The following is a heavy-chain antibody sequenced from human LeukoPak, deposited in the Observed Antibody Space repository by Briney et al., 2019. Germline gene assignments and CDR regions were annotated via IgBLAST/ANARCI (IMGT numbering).Heavy chain of an antibody. V-gene: IGHV1-18*01. D-gene: IGHD6-13*01. J-gene: IGHJ4*02. Sequence: ASVKVSCKASGYTFTNYGISWVRQAPGQGLEWMGWISAYNGNTNYAQKFQGRVTITADKSTSTAYMELSSLRSEDTAVYYCARVPGIAAAGSFDYWGQGTLVTVSS. CDR3: ARVPGIAAAGSFDY. CDR1: GYTFTNYG. CDR2: ISAYNGNT.